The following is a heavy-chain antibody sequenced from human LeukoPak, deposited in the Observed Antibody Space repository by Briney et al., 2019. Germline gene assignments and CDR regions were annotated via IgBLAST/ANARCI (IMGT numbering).Heavy chain of an antibody. J-gene: IGHJ4*02. D-gene: IGHD5-12*01. CDR3: AREGMVATFDY. V-gene: IGHV3-21*01. Sequence: GGSLRLSCAASGFTFSSSSMNWVRQAPGKGLEWVSSISSSSSYIYYADSVKGRFTISRDKAKNSLYLQMNSLRAEDTAIYYCAREGMVATFDYWGQGTLVTVSS. CDR1: GFTFSSSS. CDR2: ISSSSSYI.